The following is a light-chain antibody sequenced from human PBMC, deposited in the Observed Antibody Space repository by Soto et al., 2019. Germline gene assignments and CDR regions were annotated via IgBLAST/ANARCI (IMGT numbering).Light chain of an antibody. CDR2: EVS. CDR1: QSLLHSDGKTY. Sequence: SLSVTPGQPASISCKSSQSLLHSDGKTYFYWYLQKPGQPPQLLIYEVSNRFSGMPDRFSGSGSGTDFTLTISSLQAEDVAVYYWQKEHRTPLTFGGGTKV. V-gene: IGKV2D-29*01. CDR3: QKEHRTPLT. J-gene: IGKJ4*02.